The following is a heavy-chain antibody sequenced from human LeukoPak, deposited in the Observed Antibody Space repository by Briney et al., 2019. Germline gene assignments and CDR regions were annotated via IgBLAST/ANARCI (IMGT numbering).Heavy chain of an antibody. CDR1: GYTFTSYG. D-gene: IGHD2-2*01. J-gene: IGHJ5*02. Sequence: SVKVSCKASGYTFTSYGISWVRQAPGQGLEWMGGIIPIFGTANYAQKFQGRVTITADESTSTAYMELSSLRSEDTAVYYCASILIVVVPAAIGWFDPWGQGTLVTVSS. CDR3: ASILIVVVPAAIGWFDP. V-gene: IGHV1-69*13. CDR2: IIPIFGTA.